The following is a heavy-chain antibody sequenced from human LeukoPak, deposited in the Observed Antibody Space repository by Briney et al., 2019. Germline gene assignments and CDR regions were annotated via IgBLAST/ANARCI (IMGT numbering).Heavy chain of an antibody. CDR3: RVGGYDRGDYPYGMDV. Sequence: GGSLRLSCAASGFTFSSYAMHWVRQAPGKGLEWVAVISYDGSNKYYADSVKGRFTISRDNSKNTLYLQMNSLRAEDTAVYYCRVGGYDRGDYPYGMDVWGQGTTVTVSS. CDR2: ISYDGSNK. V-gene: IGHV3-30*04. D-gene: IGHD5-12*01. J-gene: IGHJ6*02. CDR1: GFTFSSYA.